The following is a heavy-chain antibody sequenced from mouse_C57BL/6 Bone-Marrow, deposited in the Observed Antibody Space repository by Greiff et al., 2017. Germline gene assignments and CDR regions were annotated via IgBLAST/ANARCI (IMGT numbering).Heavy chain of an antibody. D-gene: IGHD1-1*01. V-gene: IGHV3-6*01. CDR2: ISYDGSN. J-gene: IGHJ2*01. CDR3: ARRTTVVGFDY. Sequence: ESGPGLVKPSQSLSLTCSVTGYSITSGYYWNWIRQFPGNKLEWMGYISYDGSNNYNPSLKNRISITRDTSKNQFFLKLNSVTTEDTATYYCARRTTVVGFDYWGQGTTLTVSS. CDR1: GYSITSGYY.